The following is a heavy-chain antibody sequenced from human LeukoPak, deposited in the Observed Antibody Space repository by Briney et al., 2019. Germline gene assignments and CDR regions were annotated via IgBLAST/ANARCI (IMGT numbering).Heavy chain of an antibody. D-gene: IGHD3-3*01. J-gene: IGHJ4*02. Sequence: GGSLRLSCAASGFTFSNYWMNWVRQAPGKGLEWVANIKQDGSEKYYVDSVKGRFPISRDDAKNSLYLQLNSLRVEDTAVYYCASQRFLDYWGQGTLVTVSS. CDR1: GFTFSNYW. CDR3: ASQRFLDY. V-gene: IGHV3-7*01. CDR2: IKQDGSEK.